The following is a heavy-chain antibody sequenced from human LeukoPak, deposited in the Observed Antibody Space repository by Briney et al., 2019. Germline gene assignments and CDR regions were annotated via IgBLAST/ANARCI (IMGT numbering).Heavy chain of an antibody. Sequence: PGGSLRLSCAASGFTFSSYWMHWVRQAPGKGLVWVSRINSDGSSTSYADSVKGRFTIPRDNAKNTLYLQMNSLRAEDTAVYYCARDQHGDYVFDYWGQGTLVTVSS. CDR3: ARDQHGDYVFDY. D-gene: IGHD4-17*01. CDR2: INSDGSST. J-gene: IGHJ4*02. CDR1: GFTFSSYW. V-gene: IGHV3-74*01.